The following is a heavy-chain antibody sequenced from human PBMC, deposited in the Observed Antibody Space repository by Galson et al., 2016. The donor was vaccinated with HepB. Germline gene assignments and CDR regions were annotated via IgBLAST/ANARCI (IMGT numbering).Heavy chain of an antibody. CDR2: ISGSGGST. CDR3: ARDFNSGTDDRRLYDH. V-gene: IGHV3-23*01. CDR1: GFTFSSYA. Sequence: SLRLSCAATGFTFSSYAMSWVRQAPGKGLEWVSAISGSGGSTSYADSVKGRFTISRDHSKNTLYLQMNGLRAENTARSYCARDFNSGTDDRRLYDHWGQGTLVAVSS. J-gene: IGHJ4*02. D-gene: IGHD1-26*01.